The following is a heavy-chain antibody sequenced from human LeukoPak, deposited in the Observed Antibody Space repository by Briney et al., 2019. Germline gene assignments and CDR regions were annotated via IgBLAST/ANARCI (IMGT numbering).Heavy chain of an antibody. CDR3: ARPPDSSGWYFAFDI. D-gene: IGHD6-19*01. Sequence: SETLSLTCTVSGGSISSSSYYWGWIRQPPGKGLEWIGSIYYSGSTYYNPTLKSRVTISVDTSKNQFSLKLSSVTAADTAVYYCARPPDSSGWYFAFDIWGQGTMVTVSS. CDR1: GGSISSSSYY. V-gene: IGHV4-39*01. CDR2: IYYSGST. J-gene: IGHJ3*02.